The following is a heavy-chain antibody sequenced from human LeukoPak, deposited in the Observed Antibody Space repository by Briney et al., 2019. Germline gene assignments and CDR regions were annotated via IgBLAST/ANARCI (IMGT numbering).Heavy chain of an antibody. J-gene: IGHJ4*02. CDR1: GYSFATHW. V-gene: IGHV5-51*01. D-gene: IGHD4-11*01. CDR2: IWPGDSDT. CDR3: ARSREYSDY. Sequence: GESLKISCKGSGYSFATHWIGWVRQMLGKGLEWMGTIWPGDSDTRYSPSFEGQVTISADKSISTAYLQWSSLQASDTAMYYCARSREYSDYWGQGTLVTVSS.